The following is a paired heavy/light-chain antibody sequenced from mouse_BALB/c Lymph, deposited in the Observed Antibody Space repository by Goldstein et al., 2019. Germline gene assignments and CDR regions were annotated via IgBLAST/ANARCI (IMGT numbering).Light chain of an antibody. V-gene: IGKV3-10*01. J-gene: IGKJ4*01. Sequence: NIVLTQSPASLAVSLGQRATISCRASESVDSYGNSFMHWYQQKPGQPPKLLIYLASNLESGVPARFSGSGSRTDFTLTIDPVEADDAATYYCQQNNEDPFTFGSGTKLEIK. CDR1: ESVDSYGNSF. CDR3: QQNNEDPFT. CDR2: LAS.
Heavy chain of an antibody. D-gene: IGHD4-1*01. CDR3: TKLGQGD. Sequence: LQQPGSELVRPGASVKLSCKASGYTFTSYWMHWVKQRPGQGLEWIGNIYPGSGSTNYDEKFKSKATLTVDTSSSTAYMQLSSLTSEDSAVYYCTKLGQGDWGQGTLVTVSA. V-gene: IGHV1S22*01. CDR2: IYPGSGST. J-gene: IGHJ3*01. CDR1: GYTFTSYW.